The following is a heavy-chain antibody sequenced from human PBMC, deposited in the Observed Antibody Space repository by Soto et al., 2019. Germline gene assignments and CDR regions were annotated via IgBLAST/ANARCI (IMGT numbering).Heavy chain of an antibody. Sequence: QVQLVQSGAEVKKPGASVKVSCKASGYTFTSYGISWVRQAPGQGLEWMGWISAYNGNTNYAQKLQGRVTMTTDTSTSTAYMELRSLRSDDTAVYYCARDTPDIVVVVAATNWFDPWGQGTLVTVSS. CDR2: ISAYNGNT. CDR3: ARDTPDIVVVVAATNWFDP. D-gene: IGHD2-15*01. V-gene: IGHV1-18*01. CDR1: GYTFTSYG. J-gene: IGHJ5*02.